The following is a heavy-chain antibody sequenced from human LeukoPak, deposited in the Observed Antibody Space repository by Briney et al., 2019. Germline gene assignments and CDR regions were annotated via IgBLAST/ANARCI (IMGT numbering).Heavy chain of an antibody. J-gene: IGHJ6*02. Sequence: ASVKVSCKASGYTFTSYYMHWVRQAPGQGLEWMGIINPSGGSTSYAQKFQGRVTMTRDTSTSTVYMELSSLRSEDTAVYYCARESCRSTSCYPWYYYYGMDVWGQGSTVTVSS. V-gene: IGHV1-46*01. CDR2: INPSGGST. CDR1: GYTFTSYY. D-gene: IGHD2-2*01. CDR3: ARESCRSTSCYPWYYYYGMDV.